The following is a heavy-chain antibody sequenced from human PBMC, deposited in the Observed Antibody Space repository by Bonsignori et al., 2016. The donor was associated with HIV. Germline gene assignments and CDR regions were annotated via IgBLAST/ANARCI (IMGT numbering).Heavy chain of an antibody. Sequence: GESLKISCAASGFTFDDYDMSWVRQAPGKGLEWVSGINWNGGSTGYADSVKGRFTISRDNANNSLYLQMNSLRAEDTALYYCARVSYYESSGSPDQWGQGTLVTVSS. J-gene: IGHJ5*02. D-gene: IGHD3-22*01. CDR3: ARVSYYESSGSPDQ. V-gene: IGHV3-20*04. CDR2: INWNGGST. CDR1: GFTFDDYD.